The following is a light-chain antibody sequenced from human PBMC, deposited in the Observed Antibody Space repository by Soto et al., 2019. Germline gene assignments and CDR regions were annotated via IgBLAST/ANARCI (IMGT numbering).Light chain of an antibody. CDR2: GAS. CDR1: QSVSSN. CDR3: QQYNNWRRT. J-gene: IGKJ1*01. Sequence: EIVMTQSPATLSVSPGERATLSCRASQSVSSNLAWSQQKPGQAPRLLIYGASTRATGIPARFSGSGSGTEFTLTISSLQSEDFAVYYCQQYNNWRRTFGQGTKVDIK. V-gene: IGKV3-15*01.